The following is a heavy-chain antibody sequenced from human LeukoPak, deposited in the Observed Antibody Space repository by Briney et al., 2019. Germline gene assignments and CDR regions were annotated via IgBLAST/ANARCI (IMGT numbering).Heavy chain of an antibody. CDR1: SGSFSGYY. J-gene: IGHJ4*02. CDR3: ARGNTGYSSGWIDY. V-gene: IGHV4-59*01. D-gene: IGHD6-19*01. CDR2: IYYSGST. Sequence: SETLSLTCAVYSGSFSGYYWSWIRQPPGKGLEWIGYIYYSGSTNYNPSLKSRVTISADTSKNQFSLKLSSVTAADTAVYYCARGNTGYSSGWIDYWGQGTLVTVSS.